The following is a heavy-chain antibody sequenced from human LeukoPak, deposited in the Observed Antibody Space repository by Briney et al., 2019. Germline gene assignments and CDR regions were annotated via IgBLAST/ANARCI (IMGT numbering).Heavy chain of an antibody. J-gene: IGHJ5*02. CDR2: TVSRGTT. Sequence: GGSLRLSCVASGFTFTSDAMNWVRQAPGKGLEWVSSTVSRGTTQYADSVRGRFTVSRDTSKNTPYLQMNSLRADDTAVYYCAKCSTSAYTTGWCNWIDPWGQGTLVTVSS. CDR1: GFTFTSDA. D-gene: IGHD6-19*01. V-gene: IGHV3-23*01. CDR3: AKCSTSAYTTGWCNWIDP.